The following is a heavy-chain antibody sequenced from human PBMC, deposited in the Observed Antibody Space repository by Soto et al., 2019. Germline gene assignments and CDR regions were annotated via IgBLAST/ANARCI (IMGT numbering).Heavy chain of an antibody. CDR1: GGSISSGGYY. Sequence: TSETLSLTCTVSGGSISSGGYYWSWIRQHPGKGLEWIGYIYYSGSTYYNPSLKSRVTISVDTSKNQFSLKLSSVTAADTAVYYCARDSTDSSGYYQDEYYFDYWGQGTLVTVSS. J-gene: IGHJ4*02. CDR3: ARDSTDSSGYYQDEYYFDY. V-gene: IGHV4-31*03. D-gene: IGHD3-22*01. CDR2: IYYSGST.